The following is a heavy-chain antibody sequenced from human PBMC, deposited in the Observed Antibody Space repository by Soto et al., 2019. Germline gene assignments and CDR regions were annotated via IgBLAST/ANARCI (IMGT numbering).Heavy chain of an antibody. CDR3: ARVQPGTIDY. D-gene: IGHD1-1*01. V-gene: IGHV4-59*01. Sequence: SETLSLTCTVSGGSISSYNLSWLRQPPGKGLEWIGYIYYSGSTNYNPSLKSRVTISVDTSKNQFSLKLSSVTAADTAVYYCARVQPGTIDYWGQGALVTVYS. CDR1: GGSISSYN. CDR2: IYYSGST. J-gene: IGHJ4*02.